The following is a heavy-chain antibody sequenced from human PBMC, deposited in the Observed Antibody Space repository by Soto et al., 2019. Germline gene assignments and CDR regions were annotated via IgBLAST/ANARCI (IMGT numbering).Heavy chain of an antibody. CDR3: AKNGQPPYYYYGMDV. CDR2: ISGYNGDT. CDR1: GYTFSRYG. Sequence: QGQLVQSGPEAKKPGASVKVSCKASGYTFSRYGISWVRQAPGQGLEWMGWISGYNGDTKYAQKVQGRVTMTIDTSPYTAYMELRSLTSHDTAIYYCAKNGQPPYYYYGMDVWGQGTTVTVSS. V-gene: IGHV1-18*01. D-gene: IGHD2-8*01. J-gene: IGHJ6*02.